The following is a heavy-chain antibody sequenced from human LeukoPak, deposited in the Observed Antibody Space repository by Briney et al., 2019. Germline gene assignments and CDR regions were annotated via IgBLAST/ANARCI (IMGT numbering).Heavy chain of an antibody. CDR1: GVTFSSYW. Sequence: GSPRLSCAASGVTFSSYWTHCVRQAPRKGLGWVSRVKYDGSSTTNADSVNGRFTISRDNAKNILYLLMNSLRVEDTAVYYCARDLEWLLFDYWGQGTLVTVSS. D-gene: IGHD3-3*01. V-gene: IGHV3-74*01. CDR2: VKYDGSST. CDR3: ARDLEWLLFDY. J-gene: IGHJ4*02.